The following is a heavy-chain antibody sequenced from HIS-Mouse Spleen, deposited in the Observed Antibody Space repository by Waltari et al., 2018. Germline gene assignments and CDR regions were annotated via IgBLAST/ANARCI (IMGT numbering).Heavy chain of an antibody. CDR2: ISDYNGNT. CDR3: ARSESRFLEWLDWFDP. V-gene: IGHV1-18*01. Sequence: QVQLVQSGAEVKKPGASVKVSCKASGYTFTSYGISWVRRAPGQGLEWMGWISDYNGNTNNAQKLQDRVTMTTDTSTSTAYMELRSLRSDDTAVYYCARSESRFLEWLDWFDPWGQGTLVTVSS. CDR1: GYTFTSYG. J-gene: IGHJ5*02. D-gene: IGHD3-3*01.